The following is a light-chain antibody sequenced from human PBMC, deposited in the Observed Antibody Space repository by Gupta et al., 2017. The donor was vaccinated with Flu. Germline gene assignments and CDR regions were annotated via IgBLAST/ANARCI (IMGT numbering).Light chain of an antibody. CDR2: DAA. Sequence: EIVLPQSPATLSLSPGERATLSCRASQSVRTYLAWYQHKPGQAPRLLIYDAANRATGIPATFSGSGSGREFTLTVSSLEPEDFAVSYCLQRGDGPRTFGQGTKVEI. CDR1: QSVRTY. V-gene: IGKV3-11*02. J-gene: IGKJ1*01. CDR3: LQRGDGPRT.